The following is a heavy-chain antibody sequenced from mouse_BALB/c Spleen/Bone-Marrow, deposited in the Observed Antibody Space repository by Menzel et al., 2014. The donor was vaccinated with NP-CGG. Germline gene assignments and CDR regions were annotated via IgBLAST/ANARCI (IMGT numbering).Heavy chain of an antibody. Sequence: VQLQQPGAELVKPGASVKLSCTASGFNIKDTYMHWVKQRPEQGLEWIGRIDPANGNTKYDPKFQGKAIITADTFSNTAYLQLSSLTSEDTAVYYCASYNYGSSLFAYWGQGPLVTVPA. CDR1: GFNIKDTY. CDR3: ASYNYGSSLFAY. J-gene: IGHJ3*01. D-gene: IGHD1-1*01. CDR2: IDPANGNT. V-gene: IGHV14-3*02.